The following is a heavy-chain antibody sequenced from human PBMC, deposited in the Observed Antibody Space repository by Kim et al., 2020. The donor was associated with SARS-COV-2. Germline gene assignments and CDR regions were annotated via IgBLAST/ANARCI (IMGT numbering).Heavy chain of an antibody. D-gene: IGHD3-3*01. CDR3: ARAHRTIFGVVVYMDV. V-gene: IGHV4-31*03. CDR1: GGSISRGGYY. CDR2: IYYSGST. Sequence: SETLSLTCTVSGGSISRGGYYWSWIRQHPGKGLEWIGYIYYSGSTYYNPSLKSRVTISVDTSKNQFSLKLSSVTAADAAVYYCARAHRTIFGVVVYMDVWGQGTTVTVSS. J-gene: IGHJ6*02.